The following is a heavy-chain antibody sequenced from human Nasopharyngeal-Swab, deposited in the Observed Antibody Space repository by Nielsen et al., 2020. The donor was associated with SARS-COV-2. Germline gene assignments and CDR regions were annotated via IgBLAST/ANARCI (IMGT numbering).Heavy chain of an antibody. CDR3: ARDHYGSGSPSMDV. CDR2: IYYSGST. Sequence: SETLSLTCTFSGGSFSSGIYYWSCIRQPPGKGLEWIGYIYYSGSTNYNPSLKSRVTISVDTSKNQFSLKLSSVTAADTAVYYCARDHYGSGSPSMDVWGQGNKVNVSS. D-gene: IGHD3-10*01. J-gene: IGHJ6*02. CDR1: GGSFSSGIYY. V-gene: IGHV4-61*01.